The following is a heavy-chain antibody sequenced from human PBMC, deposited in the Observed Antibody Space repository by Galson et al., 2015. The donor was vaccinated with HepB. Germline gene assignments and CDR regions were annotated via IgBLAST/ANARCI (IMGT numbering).Heavy chain of an antibody. CDR3: AHSFGSGWYSSLTGDAFDI. Sequence: PALVKPPQTLTLTCTFSGFSLRASGVGVGWIRQPPGKALEWLALIYWDDDKRYSPSLKSRLTITKDTSKNQVVLTMTNMDPVDTATYYCAHSFGSGWYSSLTGDAFDIWGQGTMVTVSS. CDR1: GFSLRASGVG. D-gene: IGHD6-19*01. CDR2: IYWDDDK. V-gene: IGHV2-5*02. J-gene: IGHJ3*02.